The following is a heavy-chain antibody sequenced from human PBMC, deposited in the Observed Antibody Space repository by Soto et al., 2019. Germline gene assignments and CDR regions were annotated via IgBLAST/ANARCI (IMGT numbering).Heavy chain of an antibody. Sequence: SETLSLTCTVSGGSISSSSYYWGWIRQPPGKGLEWIGSIYYSGSTYYNPSLKSRVTISVDTSKNQFSLKLSSVTAADTAVYYCARGERGWYYDFRLVMPRFDYWGQGTLVTVSS. CDR3: ARGERGWYYDFRLVMPRFDY. CDR2: IYYSGST. CDR1: GGSISSSSYY. D-gene: IGHD3-3*01. V-gene: IGHV4-39*01. J-gene: IGHJ4*02.